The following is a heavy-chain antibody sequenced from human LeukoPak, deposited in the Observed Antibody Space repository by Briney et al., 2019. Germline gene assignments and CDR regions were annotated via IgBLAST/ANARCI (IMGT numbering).Heavy chain of an antibody. V-gene: IGHV4-38-2*01. J-gene: IGHJ6*03. D-gene: IGHD5-18*01. CDR1: GYSISSGYY. CDR2: IYHSGST. Sequence: PSETLSLTCAVSGYSISSGYYWGWIWQPPGKGLEWIGSIYHSGSTYYNPSLKSRVTISVDTSKNQFSLKLSSVTAADTAVYYCARVIVDTAYYYYMDVWGKGTTVTVSS. CDR3: ARVIVDTAYYYYMDV.